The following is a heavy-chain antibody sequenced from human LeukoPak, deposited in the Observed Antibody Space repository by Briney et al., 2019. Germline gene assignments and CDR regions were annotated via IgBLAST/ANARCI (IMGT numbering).Heavy chain of an antibody. CDR1: GFTFSSYW. J-gene: IGHJ5*02. CDR3: AKGRTYYDILTGYGGDPPHWFDP. Sequence: GGSLRLSCAASGFTFSSYWMSWVRQAPGKGLEWVANIKQDGSEKYYVDSVKGRFTISRDNAKNSLYLQMNSLRAEDTAVYYCAKGRTYYDILTGYGGDPPHWFDPWGQGTLVTVSS. CDR2: IKQDGSEK. D-gene: IGHD3-9*01. V-gene: IGHV3-7*01.